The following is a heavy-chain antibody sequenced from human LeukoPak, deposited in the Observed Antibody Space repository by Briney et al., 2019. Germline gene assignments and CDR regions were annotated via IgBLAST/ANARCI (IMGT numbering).Heavy chain of an antibody. J-gene: IGHJ6*03. CDR1: GFTFSSYE. Sequence: GGPLRLSCAASGFTFSSYEMNWVRQAPGKGLEWVSYISSSGSTIYYADSVKGRFTISRDNSKNTPYLQMNSLRAEDTAVYYCAKALLWFGESPANYMDVWGKGTTVTVSS. V-gene: IGHV3-48*03. CDR3: AKALLWFGESPANYMDV. D-gene: IGHD3-10*01. CDR2: ISSSGSTI.